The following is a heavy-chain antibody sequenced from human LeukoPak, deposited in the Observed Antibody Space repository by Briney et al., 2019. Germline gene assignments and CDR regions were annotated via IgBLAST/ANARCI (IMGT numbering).Heavy chain of an antibody. D-gene: IGHD5-12*01. CDR1: GFTFSDYY. CDR3: ARVNIGGAVWRSRQPYYFDY. CDR2: ISSSGSTI. Sequence: GGSLRLSCAASGFTFSDYYMSWIRQAPGKGLEWVSYISSSGSTIYYADSVKGRFTISRDNAKNSLYLQMNSLRAEDTAVYYCARVNIGGAVWRSRQPYYFDYWGQGTLVTVSS. J-gene: IGHJ4*02. V-gene: IGHV3-11*01.